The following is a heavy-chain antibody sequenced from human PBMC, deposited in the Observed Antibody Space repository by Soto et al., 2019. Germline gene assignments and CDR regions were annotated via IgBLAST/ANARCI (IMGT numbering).Heavy chain of an antibody. CDR2: IHYSGST. CDR3: ARRINYGYDY. Sequence: PSETLSLTCAVYGESLSGYFWTWIRQPPGKGPEWIGEIHYSGSTDYNPSLKSRVTISIDTSKNQFSLKLRSVTAADTAVYYCARRINYGYDYWGQGNLVTVSS. D-gene: IGHD5-18*01. CDR1: GESLSGYF. V-gene: IGHV4-34*01. J-gene: IGHJ4*02.